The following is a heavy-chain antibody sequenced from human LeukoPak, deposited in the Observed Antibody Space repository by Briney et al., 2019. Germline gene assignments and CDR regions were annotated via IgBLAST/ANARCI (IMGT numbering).Heavy chain of an antibody. J-gene: IGHJ5*02. CDR3: ARDGYRDSSGWFDP. CDR2: ISPIFGTA. V-gene: IGHV1-69*15. Sequence: SSVKVSCKASGGTFSSYAISWVRQAPGQGLEWMGRISPIFGTANYAQKFQGRVTITADESTSAAYMELSSLRSEDTAVYYCARDGYRDSSGWFDPWGQGTLVTVSS. CDR1: GGTFSSYA. D-gene: IGHD6-13*01.